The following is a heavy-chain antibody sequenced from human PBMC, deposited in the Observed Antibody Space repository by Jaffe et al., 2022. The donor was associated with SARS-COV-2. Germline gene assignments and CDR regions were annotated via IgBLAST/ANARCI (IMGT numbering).Heavy chain of an antibody. CDR3: ARGGDGYNAEPFDY. Sequence: EVQLVETGGGLIQPGGSLRLSCAASGFTVSSNYMSWVRQAPGKGLEWVSVIYSGGSTYYADSVKGRFTISRDTSRNTLYLQMNSLRAEDTAVYYCARGGDGYNAEPFDYWGQGTLVTVSS. V-gene: IGHV3-53*02. CDR1: GFTVSSNY. D-gene: IGHD5-12*01. CDR2: IYSGGST. J-gene: IGHJ4*02.